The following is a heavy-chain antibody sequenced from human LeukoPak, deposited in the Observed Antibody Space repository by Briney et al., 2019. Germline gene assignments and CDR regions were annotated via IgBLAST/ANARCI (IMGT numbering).Heavy chain of an antibody. J-gene: IGHJ3*02. Sequence: SETLSLTCAVSGGSISSSNWWSWVRQPPGKGLEWIGEIYHSGSTNYNPSLKSRVTISVDKSKNQFSLKLSSVTAADTAVYYCARTYDILTRDAFDIWGQGTMVTVSS. CDR2: IYHSGST. D-gene: IGHD3-9*01. V-gene: IGHV4-4*02. CDR3: ARTYDILTRDAFDI. CDR1: GGSISSSNW.